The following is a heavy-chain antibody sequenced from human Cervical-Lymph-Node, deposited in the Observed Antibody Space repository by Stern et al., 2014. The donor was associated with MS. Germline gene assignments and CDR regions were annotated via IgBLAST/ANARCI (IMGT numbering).Heavy chain of an antibody. D-gene: IGHD2-21*02. CDR1: GFSLTTTYVG. CDR3: AHTLAFCDGDCPDAFDV. CDR2: IYWDDDK. V-gene: IGHV2-5*02. J-gene: IGHJ3*01. Sequence: QVTLRESGPTLVKPTETLTLTCSFSGFSLTTTYVGVGWVRQPPGKALEWIALIYWDDDKRYSPSLNSRLTVTKDTSRNQVVLVMTNIDPVDTATYFCAHTLAFCDGDCPDAFDVWGQGTVVTVSS.